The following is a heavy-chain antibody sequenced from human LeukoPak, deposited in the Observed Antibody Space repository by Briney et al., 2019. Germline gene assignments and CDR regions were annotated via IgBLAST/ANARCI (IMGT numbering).Heavy chain of an antibody. CDR2: IYTSGST. V-gene: IGHV4-4*07. Sequence: SETLSLTCTVSGGSISSYYWSWIRQPAGKGLEWIGRIYTSGSTNYNPSLKSRVTMSVDTSKNQFSLKLSSVTAADTAVYYCASSSRYCSGGSCYSSAFDIWGQGTMVTVSS. J-gene: IGHJ3*02. D-gene: IGHD2-15*01. CDR3: ASSSRYCSGGSCYSSAFDI. CDR1: GGSISSYY.